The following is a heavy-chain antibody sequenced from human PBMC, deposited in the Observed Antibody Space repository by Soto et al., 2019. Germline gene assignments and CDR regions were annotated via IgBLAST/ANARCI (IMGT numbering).Heavy chain of an antibody. CDR3: ARGLGSGWYYSTHDAFDI. CDR1: GGSFSGYY. J-gene: IGHJ3*02. Sequence: PSETLSLPFAVYGGSFSGYYWSWVRQPPGKGLEWIGEINHSGSTNYNPSLKSRVTISVDTSKNQFSLKLSSVTAADTAVYYCARGLGSGWYYSTHDAFDIWGQGTMVTVSS. V-gene: IGHV4-34*01. CDR2: INHSGST. D-gene: IGHD6-19*01.